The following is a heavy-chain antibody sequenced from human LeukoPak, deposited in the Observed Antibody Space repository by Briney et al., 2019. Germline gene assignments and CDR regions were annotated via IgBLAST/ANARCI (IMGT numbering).Heavy chain of an antibody. CDR3: ARLRYTYGKNFDY. CDR2: ISWNSDII. CDR1: GFIFHDFA. D-gene: IGHD5-18*01. V-gene: IGHV3-9*01. Sequence: PGGSLRLSCAASGFIFHDFAMHWVRQAPGKGLEWVSTISWNSDIILYADSVKGRFTISRDNDRDSLYLQMNTLRAEDTAVYFCARLRYTYGKNFDYWGQGALVTVSS. J-gene: IGHJ4*02.